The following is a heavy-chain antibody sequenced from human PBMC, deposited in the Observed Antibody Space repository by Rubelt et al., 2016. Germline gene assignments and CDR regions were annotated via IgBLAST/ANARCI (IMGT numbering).Heavy chain of an antibody. V-gene: IGHV4-34*01. J-gene: IGHJ4*02. CDR1: GGSFSGYY. CDR3: ARDRGLWLI. D-gene: IGHD5-18*01. Sequence: QVQLQQWGAGLLKPSETLSLTCAVYGGSFSGYYWSWIRQPPGKGLEWIGEINHSGITNYNPPRKVRVTISVATSKNLFSRRLSSVTAADTAVYYCARDRGLWLIWGQGTLVTVSS. CDR2: INHSGIT.